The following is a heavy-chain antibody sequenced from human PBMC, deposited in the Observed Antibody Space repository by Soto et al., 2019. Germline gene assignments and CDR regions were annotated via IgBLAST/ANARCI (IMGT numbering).Heavy chain of an antibody. CDR1: GYTFTGYY. Sequence: GASVKVSCKASGYTFTGYYMHWVRQAPGQGLEWMGWISPNSGGTNYAQKFQGRAAMTRETSISTAYMGLSRLRSDDTAVYYCARDLMGAMVTGYYYGMDVWGQGTTVTVSS. J-gene: IGHJ6*02. V-gene: IGHV1-2*02. D-gene: IGHD5-18*01. CDR2: ISPNSGGT. CDR3: ARDLMGAMVTGYYYGMDV.